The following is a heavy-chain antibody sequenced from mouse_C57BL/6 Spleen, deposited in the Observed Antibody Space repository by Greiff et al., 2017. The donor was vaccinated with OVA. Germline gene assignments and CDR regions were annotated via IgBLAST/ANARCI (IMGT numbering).Heavy chain of an antibody. CDR1: GYSITSGYY. V-gene: IGHV3-6*01. CDR2: ISYDGSN. CDR3: ASLGQGY. D-gene: IGHD3-3*01. J-gene: IGHJ2*01. Sequence: DVQLQESGPGLVKPSQSLSLTCSVTGYSITSGYYWNWIRQFPGNKLEWMGYISYDGSNNYNASLKNRISITRDTSKNQFFLKLNSVTTEDTATYYCASLGQGYWGQGTTLTVSS.